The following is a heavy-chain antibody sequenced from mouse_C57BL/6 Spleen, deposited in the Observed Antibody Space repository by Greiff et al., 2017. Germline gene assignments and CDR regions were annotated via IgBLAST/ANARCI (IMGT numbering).Heavy chain of an antibody. J-gene: IGHJ4*01. CDR3: ARYGGTLYAMDY. CDR1: GFTFTDYY. V-gene: IGHV7-3*01. Sequence: DVKLQESGGGLVQPGGSLSLSCAASGFTFTDYYMSWVRQPPGKALEWLGFIRNKANGYTTEYSASVKGRFTISRDNSQSILYLQMNALRAEDSATYYCARYGGTLYAMDYWGQGTSVTVSS. CDR2: IRNKANGYTT.